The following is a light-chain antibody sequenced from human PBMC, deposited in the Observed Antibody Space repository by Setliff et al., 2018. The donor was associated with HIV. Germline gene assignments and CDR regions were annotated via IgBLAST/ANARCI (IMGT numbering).Light chain of an antibody. V-gene: IGLV7-46*01. CDR3: FLSYSAARRV. J-gene: IGLJ3*02. CDR1: TGAVTSGHY. CDR2: DTN. Sequence: QAVVTQEPSLTVSPGGTVTLTCGSSTGAVTSGHYPYWFQQKPGQAPRTLIYDTNNKHSWTPARFSGSLLGGKAALTLSGAQPEDEAAYYCFLSYSAARRVVGGGTKVTVL.